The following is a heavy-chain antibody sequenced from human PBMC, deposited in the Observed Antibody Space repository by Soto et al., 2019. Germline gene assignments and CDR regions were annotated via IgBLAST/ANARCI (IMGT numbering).Heavy chain of an antibody. V-gene: IGHV3-74*01. Sequence: EVQLVESGGGLILPGGSLRLSCAASGFTFNTHWMHWVRQAPGKGLVWVSRINSDGSITDYADSVKGRFSISRDNPSNTLYLQMNSLSPADTAVYYWARAMTSVGAAAKGDFWGQGALVTVSS. J-gene: IGHJ4*02. CDR1: GFTFNTHW. CDR2: INSDGSIT. CDR3: ARAMTSVGAAAKGDF. D-gene: IGHD1-26*01.